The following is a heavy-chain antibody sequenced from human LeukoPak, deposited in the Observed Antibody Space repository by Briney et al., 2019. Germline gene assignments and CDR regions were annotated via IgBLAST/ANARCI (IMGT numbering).Heavy chain of an antibody. CDR3: ATAESRISDILTGYYQRSSFDP. CDR2: IIPIFGTA. Sequence: ASVKVSCKGSGGTFSSYAISRVRQAPGQGLEWMGGIIPIFGTANYAQKFQGRVTIAADESTSTAYMGLSSLRSEDTAVYYCATAESRISDILTGYYQRSSFDPWGQGTLFTVSS. V-gene: IGHV1-69*13. J-gene: IGHJ5*02. D-gene: IGHD3-9*01. CDR1: GGTFSSYA.